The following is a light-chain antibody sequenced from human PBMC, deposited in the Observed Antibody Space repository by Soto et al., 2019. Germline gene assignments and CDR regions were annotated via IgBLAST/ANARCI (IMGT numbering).Light chain of an antibody. CDR3: AAWDDSLSGRGV. J-gene: IGLJ3*02. CDR1: SSNIGNNY. V-gene: IGLV1-47*01. CDR2: RNN. Sequence: QSVLTQPPSASGTPGQRVTISCSGSSSNIGNNYVYWYQMVRGTAPKLLIYRNNQRPSGVPDRFSGSRSGTSASLAISGLRSEDESDYYCAAWDDSLSGRGVFGGGTKLTVL.